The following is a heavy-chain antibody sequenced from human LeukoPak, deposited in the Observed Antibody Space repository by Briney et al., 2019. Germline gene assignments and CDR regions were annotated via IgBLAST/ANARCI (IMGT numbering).Heavy chain of an antibody. V-gene: IGHV4-39*07. CDR3: ARGKLEPNFDD. CDR2: IYYNGRT. J-gene: IGHJ4*02. CDR1: GGSISSSSYY. Sequence: SETLSLTCTVSGGSISSSSYYWGWIRPPPGKGLEWIGSIYYNGRTYYNPSLKSRVTISLDTPKNQFSLTLTSVTAADTPVYYCARGKLEPNFDDGGQGTLVTVSS. D-gene: IGHD1-26*01.